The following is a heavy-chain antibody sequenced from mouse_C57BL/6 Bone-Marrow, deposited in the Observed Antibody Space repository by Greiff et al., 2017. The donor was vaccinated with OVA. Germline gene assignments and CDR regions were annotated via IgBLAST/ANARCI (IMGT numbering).Heavy chain of an antibody. CDR3: AREYYGSSLYWYFDV. Sequence: VQLQQSDAELVKPGASVKISCKVSGYTFTDHTIHWMKQRPEQGLEWIGYIYPRDGSTKYNEKFKGKATWTADKSSSTAYMQLNSLTSEDSAVYFCAREYYGSSLYWYFDVWGTGTTVTVSS. V-gene: IGHV1-78*01. D-gene: IGHD1-1*01. CDR2: IYPRDGST. J-gene: IGHJ1*03. CDR1: GYTFTDHT.